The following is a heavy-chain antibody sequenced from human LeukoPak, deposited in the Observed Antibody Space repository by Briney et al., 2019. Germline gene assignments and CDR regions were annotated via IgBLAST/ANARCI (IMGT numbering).Heavy chain of an antibody. Sequence: PSETLSLTCTVSGGSISSYYWSWIRQPPGKGLEWIGYIYYSGSSGSTNYNPSLRSRVTISADTSKNQFSLKLTSVTAADTAVYYSAGGGDGYQTRFDYWVQGTLLTVSS. CDR2: IYYSGSSGST. J-gene: IGHJ4*02. V-gene: IGHV4-59*01. CDR1: GGSISSYY. CDR3: AGGGDGYQTRFDY. D-gene: IGHD5-24*01.